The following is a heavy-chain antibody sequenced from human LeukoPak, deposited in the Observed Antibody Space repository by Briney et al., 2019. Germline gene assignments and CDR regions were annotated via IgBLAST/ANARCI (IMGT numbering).Heavy chain of an antibody. D-gene: IGHD5-18*01. CDR1: GGSISSYY. CDR3: ARAGYNYANGCYFDY. V-gene: IGHV4-59*01. J-gene: IGHJ4*02. Sequence: SETLSLTCTVSGGSISSYYWSWIRQPPGKGLEWIGFIYYTGSTDYNPSLKSRVTISVDTSKNQFSLKLNSVTAADTAVYYCARAGYNYANGCYFDYWGQGTLVTVSS. CDR2: IYYTGST.